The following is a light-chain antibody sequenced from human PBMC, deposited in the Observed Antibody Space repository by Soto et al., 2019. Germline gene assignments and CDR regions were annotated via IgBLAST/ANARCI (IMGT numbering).Light chain of an antibody. CDR2: EVS. CDR3: CSFTRITTYV. CDR1: SSDVGAYNY. V-gene: IGLV2-14*01. Sequence: QSVLTQPASVSGSLGQSITISCTGTSSDVGAYNYVSWYQQQPGKAPKLMISEVSNRPSGVSNRFSGSESGNTASLIISGLQAEDEADYYCCSFTRITTYVFGTGTKVTAL. J-gene: IGLJ1*01.